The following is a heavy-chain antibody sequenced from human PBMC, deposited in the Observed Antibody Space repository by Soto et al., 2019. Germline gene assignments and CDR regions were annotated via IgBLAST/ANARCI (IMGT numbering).Heavy chain of an antibody. D-gene: IGHD5-12*01. V-gene: IGHV4-39*01. CDR1: GGSISRSSYY. CDR3: AAGGGLPRYY. J-gene: IGHJ4*02. Sequence: TSEALSVTCTVSGGSISRSSYYWGWIRQPPGKGLEWIGSIYYSGSTYYNPSLKSRVTISVDTSKNQFSLKLSSVTAADTAVYYCAAGGGLPRYYWGQGTLVTVS. CDR2: IYYSGST.